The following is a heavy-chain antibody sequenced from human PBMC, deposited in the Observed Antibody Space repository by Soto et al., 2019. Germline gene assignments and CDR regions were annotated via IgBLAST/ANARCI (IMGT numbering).Heavy chain of an antibody. Sequence: NPSETLSLTCTVSGDSSSSTSYYWGWIRQPPGKGLEWIGSIYSSGSTYYNPSLNSRVTISVDTSKNQFFLKVTSVTAADAAAYSCAGSTITTNPYFACWGRGTRVTVSS. J-gene: IGHJ4*02. CDR1: GDSSSSTSYY. CDR2: IYSSGST. CDR3: AGSTITTNPYFAC. V-gene: IGHV4-39*01. D-gene: IGHD4-4*01.